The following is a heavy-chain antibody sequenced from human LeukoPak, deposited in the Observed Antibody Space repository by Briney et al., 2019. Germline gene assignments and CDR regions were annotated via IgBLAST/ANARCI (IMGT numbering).Heavy chain of an antibody. CDR2: INHSGST. CDR1: GGSFSGYY. V-gene: IGHV4-34*01. J-gene: IGHJ4*02. Sequence: PETLSLTCAVYGGSFSGYYWSWIRQPPGKGLEWIGEINHSGSTNYNPSLKSRVTISVDTSKNQFSLKLSSVTAADTAVYYCARGTAWIQLWFSSNYFDYWGQGTLVTVSS. D-gene: IGHD5-18*01. CDR3: ARGTAWIQLWFSSNYFDY.